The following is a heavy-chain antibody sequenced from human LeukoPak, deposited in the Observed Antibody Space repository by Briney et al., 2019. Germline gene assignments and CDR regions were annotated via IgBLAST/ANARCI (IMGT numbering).Heavy chain of an antibody. V-gene: IGHV1-46*01. D-gene: IGHD1-1*01. CDR1: GYTFTSYY. CDR3: ASNVQTGTQNY. J-gene: IGHJ4*02. Sequence: ASVKVSCKASGYTFTSYYMHWVRQAPGQGLKWMGIISPSGGSTSYAQKFQGRVTMTRDTSTGTVYMELSSLRSEDTAVYYCASNVQTGTQNYWGQGTLVTVSS. CDR2: ISPSGGST.